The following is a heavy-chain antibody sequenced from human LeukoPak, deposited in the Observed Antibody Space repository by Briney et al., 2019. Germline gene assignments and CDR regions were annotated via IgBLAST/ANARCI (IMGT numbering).Heavy chain of an antibody. Sequence: SETLSLTCAVYGGSFSGYYWSWIRQPPGKGLEWIGEINHSGSTNYNPSLKSRVTISVDRSKNQFSLKLSSVTAADTAVYYCARAAYYYGSGSQGKYYFDYWGQGTLVTVSS. CDR2: INHSGST. CDR1: GGSFSGYY. CDR3: ARAAYYYGSGSQGKYYFDY. V-gene: IGHV4-34*01. J-gene: IGHJ4*02. D-gene: IGHD3-10*01.